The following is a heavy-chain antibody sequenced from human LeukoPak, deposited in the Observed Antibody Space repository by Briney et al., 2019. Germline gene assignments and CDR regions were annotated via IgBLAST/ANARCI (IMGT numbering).Heavy chain of an antibody. D-gene: IGHD2-8*02. CDR1: GFIFSSYE. CDR3: ATLLTGGPWG. J-gene: IGHJ4*02. Sequence: GGSLRLSCAASGFIFSSYEMNWVRQAPGKGLEWVSYISTSGTTIYYADSVKGRFTISRDNAKNSLYLQMNSLRAEDTAVYYCATLLTGGPWGWGQGTLVTVSS. CDR2: ISTSGTTI. V-gene: IGHV3-48*03.